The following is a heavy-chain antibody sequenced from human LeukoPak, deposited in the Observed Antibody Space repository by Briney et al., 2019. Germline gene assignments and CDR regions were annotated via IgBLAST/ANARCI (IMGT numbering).Heavy chain of an antibody. J-gene: IGHJ6*04. CDR1: GGSISSYY. CDR3: ARIVEWGVMDV. Sequence: PSETLSLTCTVSGGSISSYYWSWIRQPPGKGLEWIGYIYYSGSTNYNPSLKSRVTISVDTSKNQFSLKLSSVTAADTAVYYCARIVEWGVMDVWGKGTTVTVSS. V-gene: IGHV4-59*01. D-gene: IGHD1-26*01. CDR2: IYYSGST.